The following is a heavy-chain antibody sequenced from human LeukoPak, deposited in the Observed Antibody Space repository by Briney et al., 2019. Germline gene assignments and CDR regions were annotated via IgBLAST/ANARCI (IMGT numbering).Heavy chain of an antibody. CDR3: ARDLGVGAHLGNWFDP. Sequence: GGSLRLSCAASGFTFSSYGMHWVRQAPGKGLEWVAAIWYDGSNKYYADSVKGRFTISRDNSKNTLYLQMNSLRAEDTAVYYCARDLGVGAHLGNWFDPWGQGTLVTVSS. CDR1: GFTFSSYG. J-gene: IGHJ5*02. D-gene: IGHD1-26*01. CDR2: IWYDGSNK. V-gene: IGHV3-33*01.